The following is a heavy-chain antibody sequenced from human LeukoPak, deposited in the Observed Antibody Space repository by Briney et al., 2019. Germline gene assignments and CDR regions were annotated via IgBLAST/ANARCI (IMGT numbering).Heavy chain of an antibody. CDR2: ISGSGGST. CDR3: ARGYGSGSYYKDYYFDY. J-gene: IGHJ4*02. CDR1: GFTFTSYG. V-gene: IGHV3-23*01. Sequence: GGSLRLSCAASGFTFTSYGMSWVRPAPGQGLEWVSAISGSGGSTYYADSVKGRFTLSRDNSKNTLYLQMNSLRAEDTAVYYCARGYGSGSYYKDYYFDYWGQGTLVTVSS. D-gene: IGHD3-10*01.